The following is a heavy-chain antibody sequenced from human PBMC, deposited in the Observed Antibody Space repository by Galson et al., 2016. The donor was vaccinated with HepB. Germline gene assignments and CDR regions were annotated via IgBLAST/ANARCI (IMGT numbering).Heavy chain of an antibody. CDR2: TYYRSQWVN. V-gene: IGHV6-1*01. J-gene: IGHJ6*02. CDR3: TRGYMHTGMNV. D-gene: IGHD5-18*01. CDR1: GDSVTNDDTI. Sequence: CAISGDSVTNDDTIWNWIRQSPSRGLEWLGRTYYRSQWVNEYAVSVKSRMTINSDTSRNQFSLQLDSVTPDDTAAYFCTRGYMHTGMNVWGQGTTVTVSS.